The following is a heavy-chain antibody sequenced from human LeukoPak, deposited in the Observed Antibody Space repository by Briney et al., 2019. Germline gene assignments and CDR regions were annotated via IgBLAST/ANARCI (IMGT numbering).Heavy chain of an antibody. Sequence: GGSLRLSCAASGFTFSSYTMSWVRQAPGRGLEWVSAISGSGGSTYYADSVRGRFIISRDNSKNTLYLQMNSLRAEDTAVYYCARDTGGSYFDYWGQGTLVTVSS. J-gene: IGHJ4*02. V-gene: IGHV3-23*01. D-gene: IGHD2-8*02. CDR1: GFTFSSYT. CDR3: ARDTGGSYFDY. CDR2: ISGSGGST.